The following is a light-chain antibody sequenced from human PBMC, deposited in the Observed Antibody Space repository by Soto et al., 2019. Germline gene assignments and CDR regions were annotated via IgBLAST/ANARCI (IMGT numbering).Light chain of an antibody. Sequence: EIVMTQSPATLSVSPGERATLSCRASQSVGSNLAWYQQKPGQAPRLLIYGASTMATGIPARFSGSGSGTEFTLTISTLQSEDFAIYVCQQYNYWPPARTFGQGTKVEIK. J-gene: IGKJ1*01. V-gene: IGKV3-15*01. CDR2: GAS. CDR3: QQYNYWPPART. CDR1: QSVGSN.